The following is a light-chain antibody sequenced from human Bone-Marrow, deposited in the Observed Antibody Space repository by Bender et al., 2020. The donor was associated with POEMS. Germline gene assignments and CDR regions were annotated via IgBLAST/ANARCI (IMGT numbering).Light chain of an antibody. J-gene: IGLJ2*01. CDR1: SSDVGGYNY. Sequence: QSALTQPASVSGSPGQSITISCTGTSSDVGGYNYVSWYQQHPDKAPKLMIYDVSNRPSGVSNRFSGSRSGNTASLTISGLLPEDEADYYCCSYTGADVVFGGGTKLTVL. CDR3: CSYTGADVV. V-gene: IGLV2-14*03. CDR2: DVS.